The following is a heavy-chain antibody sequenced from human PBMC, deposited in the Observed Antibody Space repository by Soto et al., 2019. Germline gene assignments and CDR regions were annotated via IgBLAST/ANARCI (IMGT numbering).Heavy chain of an antibody. D-gene: IGHD4-4*01. CDR1: GKSVSTFY. J-gene: IGHJ6*02. CDR3: ARGTDYTQIASYHYGMDV. Sequence: SETLSLTCTVSGKSVSTFYWSWIRQPPGKGLEWIGHAYYSGSTNYDPSLKSRVTISVDMSKNQVSLRLTSVTAADTAVYYCARGTDYTQIASYHYGMDVWGQGTSVTVSS. CDR2: AYYSGST. V-gene: IGHV4-59*02.